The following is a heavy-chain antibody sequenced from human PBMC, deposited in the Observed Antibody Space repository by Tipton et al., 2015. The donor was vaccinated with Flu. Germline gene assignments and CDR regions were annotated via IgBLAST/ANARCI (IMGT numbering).Heavy chain of an antibody. J-gene: IGHJ4*02. V-gene: IGHV4-39*07. Sequence: GLVKPSETLSLTCTVSSGSIRSTNYFCAWIRQPPGKRLELIGSIYPSGTTYYNPSLKSRVTISVGTSKNQFSLKLTSVTAADTAVYYCARLSYYDVDLKNFYFDHWGQGALVTVSS. CDR3: ARLSYYDVDLKNFYFDH. CDR2: IYPSGTT. CDR1: SGSIRSTNYF. D-gene: IGHD3-10*02.